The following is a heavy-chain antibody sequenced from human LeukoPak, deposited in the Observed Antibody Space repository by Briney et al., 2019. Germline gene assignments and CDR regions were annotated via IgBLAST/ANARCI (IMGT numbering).Heavy chain of an antibody. Sequence: SVKVSCKASGGTFSSYAISWVRQAPGQGLEWMGRIIPILGIANYAQKFQGRVTITADKSTSTDYMELSSLRSEDTAVYDCATFLYGLGDFWSGYYPVFDYWGQGTLVTVSS. V-gene: IGHV1-69*04. CDR1: GGTFSSYA. J-gene: IGHJ4*02. CDR2: IIPILGIA. CDR3: ATFLYGLGDFWSGYYPVFDY. D-gene: IGHD3-3*01.